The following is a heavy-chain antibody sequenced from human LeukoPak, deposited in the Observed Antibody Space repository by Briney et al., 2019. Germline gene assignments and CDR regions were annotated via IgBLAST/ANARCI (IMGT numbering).Heavy chain of an antibody. CDR1: GFTFGDYA. V-gene: IGHV3-49*04. J-gene: IGHJ4*02. D-gene: IGHD2-15*01. CDR2: IRSKAYGGTT. CDR3: TRESVVVAATDY. Sequence: GGSLRLSCTASGFTFGDYAMSWVRQAPGKGLEWVGFIRSKAYGGTTEYAASVKGRFTISRDDSKSIAYLQMDSLKTEDTAVYYCTRESVVVAATDYWGQGTLVTVSS.